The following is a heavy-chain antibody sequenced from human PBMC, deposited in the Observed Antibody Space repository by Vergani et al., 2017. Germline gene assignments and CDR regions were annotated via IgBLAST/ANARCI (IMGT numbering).Heavy chain of an antibody. CDR1: GFTFSSYW. V-gene: IGHV3-7*01. Sequence: EVQLVEPGGGLVQPGGSLRLSCAAPGFTFSSYWMSWVRQAPGKGLEWVANIKQDGSEKYYVDSVKGRFTISRDNAKNSLYLQMNSLRAEDTAVYYCARAPYSSSWYDWAYYYYGMDVWGQGTTVTVSS. D-gene: IGHD6-13*01. CDR3: ARAPYSSSWYDWAYYYYGMDV. J-gene: IGHJ6*02. CDR2: IKQDGSEK.